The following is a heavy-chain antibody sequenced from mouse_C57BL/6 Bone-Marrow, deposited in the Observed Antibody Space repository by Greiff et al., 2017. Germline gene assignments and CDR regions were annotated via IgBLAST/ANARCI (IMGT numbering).Heavy chain of an antibody. D-gene: IGHD1-1*01. CDR3: ARWASYYDYAMDY. CDR2: INPYNGGT. J-gene: IGHJ4*01. Sequence: VQLQQSGPVLVKPGASVKMSCKASGYTFTDYYMNWVKQSHGKSLEWIGVINPYNGGTSYNQKFKGKATLTVDKSSSTAYMELNSLTSEDSAVYDCARWASYYDYAMDYWGQGTSVTVSS. V-gene: IGHV1-19*01. CDR1: GYTFTDYY.